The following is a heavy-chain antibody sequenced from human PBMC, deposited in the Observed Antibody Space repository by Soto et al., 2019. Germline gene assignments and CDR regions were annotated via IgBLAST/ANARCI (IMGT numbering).Heavy chain of an antibody. D-gene: IGHD4-4*01. V-gene: IGHV3-9*01. J-gene: IGHJ5*02. CDR2: ISWNSGSI. Sequence: GGSLRLSCAASGFTFDDYAMHWVRQAPGKGLEWVSGISWNSGSIGYADSVKGRFTISRDNAKNSLYLQMNSLRAEDTALYYCAKSYLVGTVTSHLINWFDPWGQGTLVTVSS. CDR3: AKSYLVGTVTSHLINWFDP. CDR1: GFTFDDYA.